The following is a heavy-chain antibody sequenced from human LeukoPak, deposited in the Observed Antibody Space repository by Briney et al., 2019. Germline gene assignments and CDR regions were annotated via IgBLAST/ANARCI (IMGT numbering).Heavy chain of an antibody. Sequence: GGSLRLSCAASGFTFDDYAMHWVRQAPGKGLEWVSLISGNGVGTYYADSVKGRFTISRDSSKNSLYLEMSSLRIEDTAVYYCAKDLMRGYDIGPTDYWGQGTLVTVSS. CDR3: AKDLMRGYDIGPTDY. V-gene: IGHV3-43*02. D-gene: IGHD3-9*01. CDR2: ISGNGVGT. CDR1: GFTFDDYA. J-gene: IGHJ4*02.